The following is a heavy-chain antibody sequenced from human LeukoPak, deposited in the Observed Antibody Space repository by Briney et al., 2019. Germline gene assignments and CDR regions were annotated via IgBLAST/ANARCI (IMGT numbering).Heavy chain of an antibody. CDR3: AREGFDSSGYSAYFDY. D-gene: IGHD3-22*01. V-gene: IGHV3-30*03. CDR2: ISSDGSNK. CDR1: GFTFTSYA. Sequence: GRSLRLSCAASGFTFTSYAMHWVRQAPGKGLEWMAAISSDGSNKYYADSVKGRFTVSRDISRNTVYLQMNSLRAEDTAVYYCAREGFDSSGYSAYFDYWGQGTLVTVSS. J-gene: IGHJ4*02.